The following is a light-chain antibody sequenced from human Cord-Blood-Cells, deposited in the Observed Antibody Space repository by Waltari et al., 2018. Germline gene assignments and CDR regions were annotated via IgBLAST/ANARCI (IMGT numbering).Light chain of an antibody. Sequence: QSVLTQPPSASGTPGQRVTISCSGSSSNIGSNYVYWYQQLPGTAPTLLIYRNNRRPSGVPARFSGSKSGTSASLAISGLRSEDEADYYCAAWDDSLSGWVFGGGTKLTVL. J-gene: IGLJ3*02. V-gene: IGLV1-47*01. CDR2: RNN. CDR3: AAWDDSLSGWV. CDR1: SSNIGSNY.